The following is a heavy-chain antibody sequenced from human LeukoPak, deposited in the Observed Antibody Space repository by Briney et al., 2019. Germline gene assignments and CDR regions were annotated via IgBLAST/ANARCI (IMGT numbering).Heavy chain of an antibody. CDR1: GFTFDDYA. J-gene: IGHJ4*02. CDR3: AKDMENCSGGSCYSSAFDY. CDR2: ISRNSGSR. Sequence: GGSLRLSCAASGFTFDDYAMHWVRQAPGKGLEWVSGISRNSGSRDYADSVKGRFTISRDNAKNSLYLQMNSLRTEDTALYYCAKDMENCSGGSCYSSAFDYWGQGTLVTVSS. D-gene: IGHD2-15*01. V-gene: IGHV3-9*01.